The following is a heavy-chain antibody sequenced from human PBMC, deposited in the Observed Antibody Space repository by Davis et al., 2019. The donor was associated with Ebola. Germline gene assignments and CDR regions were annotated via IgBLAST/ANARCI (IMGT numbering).Heavy chain of an antibody. J-gene: IGHJ4*02. V-gene: IGHV3-23*01. D-gene: IGHD3-9*01. CDR2: ISGSGGGT. CDR3: AKDFEGDGSFRVY. Sequence: GESLKISCEASGISFSSYVMNWVRQAPGKGLEWVSGISGSGGGTKYADFVKGRFAISRDNSKNTLYLQMNSLRAEDTAVYYCAKDFEGDGSFRVYWGQGTLVTVSS. CDR1: GISFSSYV.